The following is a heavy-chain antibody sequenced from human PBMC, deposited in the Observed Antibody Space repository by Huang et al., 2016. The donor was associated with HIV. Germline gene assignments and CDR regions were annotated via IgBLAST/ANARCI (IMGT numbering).Heavy chain of an antibody. J-gene: IGHJ4*02. Sequence: QVQLVQSGAEVKKPGSSVKVSCKASGGTFTTYTITWVRQAPGQGREWMGGIIPIFGTPNYAQKFQGRVTITADESTSTAYMELSSLRSEDTAVYYCAREYYYDNSGYYFDYWGQGTLVTVSS. CDR3: AREYYYDNSGYYFDY. CDR2: IIPIFGTP. V-gene: IGHV1-69*13. D-gene: IGHD3-22*01. CDR1: GGTFTTYT.